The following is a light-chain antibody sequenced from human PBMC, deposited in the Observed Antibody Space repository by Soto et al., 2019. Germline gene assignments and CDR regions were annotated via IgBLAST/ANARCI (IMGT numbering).Light chain of an antibody. CDR3: QQYGTSPLT. Sequence: EIVLTQSPGTLSLSPGERATLSCRASQSVRGSYLAWYQHKPGQAPRLLIYGASSRATGIPDRFSGSGSGTDFTLTISRLEPEDSAVYYCQQYGTSPLTFGGGTKVDIK. J-gene: IGKJ4*01. CDR1: QSVRGSY. CDR2: GAS. V-gene: IGKV3-20*01.